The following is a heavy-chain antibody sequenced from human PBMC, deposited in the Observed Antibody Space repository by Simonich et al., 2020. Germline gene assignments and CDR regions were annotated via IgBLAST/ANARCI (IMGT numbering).Heavy chain of an antibody. CDR2: ISSRSGYK. D-gene: IGHD5-18*01. Sequence: EVQLVESGGGLVKPGGSLRLSCAASGFTFSSYSMNWVRQAPGSGLEWVSAISSRSGYKYDADSVKGRFTISRDNAKNSLYLQMNSLRAEDTAVYYCARDVDTAMVFDYWGQGTLVTVSS. CDR3: ARDVDTAMVFDY. V-gene: IGHV3-21*01. CDR1: GFTFSSYS. J-gene: IGHJ4*02.